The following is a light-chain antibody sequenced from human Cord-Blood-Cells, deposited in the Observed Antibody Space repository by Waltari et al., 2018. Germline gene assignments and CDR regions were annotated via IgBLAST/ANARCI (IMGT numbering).Light chain of an antibody. J-gene: IGKJ4*01. CDR1: QGISSA. CDR3: QQFNSYLL. Sequence: AIQLTQSPSSLSASVGDRVTITCRASQGISSALAWYQQKPGKAPKLLIYDASSLESGVPSRFSGSGSGADFTLTISSLQPEDFATYYCQQFNSYLLFGGGTKVEIK. V-gene: IGKV1-13*02. CDR2: DAS.